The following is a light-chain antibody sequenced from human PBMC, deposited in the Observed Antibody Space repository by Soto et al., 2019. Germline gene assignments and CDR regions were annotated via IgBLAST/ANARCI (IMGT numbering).Light chain of an antibody. V-gene: IGKV3-20*01. Sequence: EIVLTQSPGTLSLSPGERVTLSCRASQSVGDNYLAWYRQKPGQAPRILIYGASHRATGIPDRFSGSESGTDFTLTISRLEPEDFAVYYCQHYGSSPPFTFGPGTKVESK. CDR2: GAS. J-gene: IGKJ3*01. CDR1: QSVGDNY. CDR3: QHYGSSPPFT.